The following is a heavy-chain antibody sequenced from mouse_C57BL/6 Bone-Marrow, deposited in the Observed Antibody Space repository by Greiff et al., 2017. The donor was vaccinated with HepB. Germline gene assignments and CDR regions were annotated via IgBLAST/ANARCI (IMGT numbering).Heavy chain of an antibody. D-gene: IGHD1-1*01. Sequence: QVQLKESGPGLVQPSQSLSITCTVSGFSLTSYGIHWVRQSPGKGLEWLGVIWSGGSTDYNAAFISRLSISKDNSKSQVFFKMNSLQADDTAIYYCARRALVTTVVEDYAMDYWGQGTSVTVSS. CDR2: IWSGGST. CDR1: GFSLTSYG. J-gene: IGHJ4*01. CDR3: ARRALVTTVVEDYAMDY. V-gene: IGHV2-2*01.